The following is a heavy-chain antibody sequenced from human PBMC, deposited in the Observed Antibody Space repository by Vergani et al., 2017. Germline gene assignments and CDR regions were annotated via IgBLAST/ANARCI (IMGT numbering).Heavy chain of an antibody. D-gene: IGHD1-20*01. CDR3: ARAQYNWNP. Sequence: EVQVLESGGGLVQPGGSLRLSCAASGFIFRSSAMNWVRQAPGKGLEWVANINEDGSQYFFMHSVEGRFTISRDNAKNSLFLHMNSLRAEDTAVYYCARAQYNWNPWGQGTMVTVSS. J-gene: IGHJ3*01. CDR1: GFIFRSSA. V-gene: IGHV3-7*01. CDR2: INEDGSQY.